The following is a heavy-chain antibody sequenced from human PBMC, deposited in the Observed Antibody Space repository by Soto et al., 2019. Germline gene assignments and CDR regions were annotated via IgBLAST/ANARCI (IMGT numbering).Heavy chain of an antibody. CDR1: GGTFSSYA. D-gene: IGHD3-22*01. Sequence: ASVKVSCKASGGTFSSYAISWVRQAPGQGLEWMGGIIPIFGTANYAQKFQGRVTITADESTSTAYMELSSLRSEDTAVYYCARSYYYDSSGYPAQPFDYWGQGTLVTVSS. CDR3: ARSYYYDSSGYPAQPFDY. CDR2: IIPIFGTA. J-gene: IGHJ4*02. V-gene: IGHV1-69*13.